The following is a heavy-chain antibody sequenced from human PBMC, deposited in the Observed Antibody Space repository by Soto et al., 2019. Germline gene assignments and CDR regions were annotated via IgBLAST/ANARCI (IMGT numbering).Heavy chain of an antibody. Sequence: SESLSLTCTVSGGSISSGGYYWSWIRQHPGKGLEWIGYIYYSGSTYYNPSLKSRVTISVDTSKNQFSLKLSSVTAADTAVYYCASSSGYVFWRGMDVWGQGTTVTVSS. J-gene: IGHJ6*02. D-gene: IGHD5-12*01. CDR3: ASSSGYVFWRGMDV. V-gene: IGHV4-31*03. CDR2: IYYSGST. CDR1: GGSISSGGYY.